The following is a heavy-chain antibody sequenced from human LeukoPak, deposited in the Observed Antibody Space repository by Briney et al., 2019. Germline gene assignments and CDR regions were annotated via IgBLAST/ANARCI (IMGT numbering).Heavy chain of an antibody. Sequence: GGSLRLSCAASGFAFSRYVMNWVRQAPGKGLEWVSVIYSGGSTYYADSVKGRFTISRDNSKNTLYLQMNSLRAEDTAVYYCAKAHCSPTSCSRIDYWGQLTLVTVSS. V-gene: IGHV3-53*01. CDR2: IYSGGST. CDR3: AKAHCSPTSCSRIDY. J-gene: IGHJ4*01. CDR1: GFAFSRYV. D-gene: IGHD2-2*01.